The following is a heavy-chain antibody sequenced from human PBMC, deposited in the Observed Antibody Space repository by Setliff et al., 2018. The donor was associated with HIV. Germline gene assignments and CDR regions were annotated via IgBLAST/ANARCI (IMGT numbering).Heavy chain of an antibody. CDR3: ARGPSLQTTLFDY. CDR1: GGSISGYF. Sequence: PSETLSLTCNVSGGSISGYFWTWIRQPAGKGLEWIGYTYYSGSTNYNPSLKSRVTISVDTSKNQFSLKLTSVTAADTAVYYCARGPSLQTTLFDYWGQGTLVTVSS. J-gene: IGHJ4*02. CDR2: TYYSGST. V-gene: IGHV4-59*01.